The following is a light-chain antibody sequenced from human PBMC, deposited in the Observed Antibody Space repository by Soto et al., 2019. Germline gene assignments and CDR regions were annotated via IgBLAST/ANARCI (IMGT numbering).Light chain of an antibody. CDR1: ESIGNY. CDR2: DAS. CDR3: QGRSDWPPRLT. J-gene: IGKJ4*01. Sequence: EVVLTQSPATLSLSPGERATLSCRASESIGNYLAWYQQKLGQAPKLLIYDASHRAIGIPGRFSGDGSGTDFTLTLSSLEPENFAVYYCQGRSDWPPRLTFGGGTKVEIK. V-gene: IGKV3-11*01.